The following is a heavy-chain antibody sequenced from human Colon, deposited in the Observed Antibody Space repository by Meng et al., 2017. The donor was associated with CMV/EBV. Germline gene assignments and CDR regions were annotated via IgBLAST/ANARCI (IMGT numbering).Heavy chain of an antibody. D-gene: IGHD3-16*01. J-gene: IGHJ4*02. CDR2: VYYSGST. V-gene: IGHV4-61*01. CDR1: GASVNSDNNY. CDR3: TRGNSALWDNDH. Sequence: TFYGASVNSDNNYWSWIRQPPGKGLEFIGYVYYSGSTNYNPYFKGRVTISIDTSKNQFSLKLTSVTAADTAVYYCTRGNSALWDNDHWGQGTLVTVSS.